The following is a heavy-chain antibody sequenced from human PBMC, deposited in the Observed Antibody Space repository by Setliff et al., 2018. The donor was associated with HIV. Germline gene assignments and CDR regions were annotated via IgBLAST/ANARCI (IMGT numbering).Heavy chain of an antibody. CDR3: ARDQGFWSGFTYNYYMDV. J-gene: IGHJ6*03. V-gene: IGHV1-18*01. CDR1: GGTFSSFA. D-gene: IGHD3-3*01. Sequence: ASVKVSCKASGGTFSSFAISWVRQAPGQGLEWMGWISGFNGNTKYGQNFQGRVTMTIDTSTSTVYMDLRSLTSDDTAVYYCARDQGFWSGFTYNYYMDVRGKGTTVTVSS. CDR2: ISGFNGNT.